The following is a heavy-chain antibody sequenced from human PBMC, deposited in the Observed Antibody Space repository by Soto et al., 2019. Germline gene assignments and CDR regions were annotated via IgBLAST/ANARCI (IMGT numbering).Heavy chain of an antibody. V-gene: IGHV3-7*01. J-gene: IGHJ4*02. CDR3: ARVLVVVVVASPPDY. D-gene: IGHD2-15*01. CDR2: IKQDGIEK. Sequence: EVQLVESGGGLVQPGGSLRLSCVASGFTFSTYWMSWVRQAPGKGLEWVANIKQDGIEKYYVDSVKGRFTISRDNAKNSLYLQMNSLRAEDTAVYYCARVLVVVVVASPPDYWGQGTLVTVSS. CDR1: GFTFSTYW.